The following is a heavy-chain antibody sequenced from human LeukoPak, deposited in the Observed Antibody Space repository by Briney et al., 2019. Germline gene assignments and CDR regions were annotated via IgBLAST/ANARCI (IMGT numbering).Heavy chain of an antibody. CDR1: GYSFTGYY. J-gene: IGHJ5*02. CDR3: ARKTVVVPAAFLGWFDP. Sequence: ASVKVSCKASGYSFTGYYMHWVRQAPGQGLEWMGWINPNTGGTNYAQKFQGRVTMTRDTSISTAYMELSSLRSDDTAVYYCARKTVVVPAAFLGWFDPWGQGTLVTVSS. CDR2: INPNTGGT. V-gene: IGHV1-2*02. D-gene: IGHD2-2*01.